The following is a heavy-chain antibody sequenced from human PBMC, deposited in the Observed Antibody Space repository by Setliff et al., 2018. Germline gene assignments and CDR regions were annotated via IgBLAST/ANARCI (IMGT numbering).Heavy chain of an antibody. V-gene: IGHV1-8*02. CDR2: MNPNSGKT. CDR1: GYTFTSYD. J-gene: IGHJ4*02. CDR3: ARGWAALGIIGY. D-gene: IGHD7-27*01. Sequence: ASVKVSCKASGYTFTSYDINWVRQATGQGLEWMGWMNPNSGKTGYAQKFQGRVTMTRNTSISTSYMELSSLRSEDTAVYYCARGWAALGIIGYWGQGPLVTFSS.